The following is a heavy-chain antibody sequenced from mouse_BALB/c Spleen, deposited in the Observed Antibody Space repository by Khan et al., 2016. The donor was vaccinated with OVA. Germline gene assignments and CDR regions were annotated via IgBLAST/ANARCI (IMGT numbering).Heavy chain of an antibody. CDR3: SRFITTTTGDYYGMDY. Sequence: EVELVESGGDLVKPGGSLKLSCAASGFIFSSYGMSWVRQTPDKRLEWVATMSSGGSFTYYPDSLKGRFTISRDNAKNTLYLHVNSLKSEDTAIYYCSRFITTTTGDYYGMDYWGQGTSVTVSS. V-gene: IGHV5-6*01. D-gene: IGHD1-2*01. CDR1: GFIFSSYG. CDR2: MSSGGSFT. J-gene: IGHJ4*01.